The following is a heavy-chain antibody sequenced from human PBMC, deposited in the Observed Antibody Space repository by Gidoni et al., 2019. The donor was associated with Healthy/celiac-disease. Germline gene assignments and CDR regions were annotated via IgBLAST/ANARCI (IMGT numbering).Heavy chain of an antibody. CDR3: ARHGRVGARTGMVDY. D-gene: IGHD1-26*01. CDR2: IYYSGST. J-gene: IGHJ4*02. Sequence: QLQLQESGPGLVKPSETLSLTCTVSGGSISRSSYYWGWIRQPPGKGLEWIGSIYYSGSTYYNPSLKSRVTISVDTSKNQFSLKLSSVTAAYTAVYYCARHGRVGARTGMVDYWGREPWSPAPQ. V-gene: IGHV4-39*01. CDR1: GGSISRSSYY.